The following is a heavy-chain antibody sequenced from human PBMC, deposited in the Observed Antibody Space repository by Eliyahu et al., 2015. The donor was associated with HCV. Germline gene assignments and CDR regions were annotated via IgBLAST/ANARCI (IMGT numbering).Heavy chain of an antibody. CDR3: ARGVSFGGRGYYYYGMDV. CDR1: GGSFRGYY. D-gene: IGHD3/OR15-3a*01. V-gene: IGHV4-34*01. J-gene: IGHJ6*02. CDR2: INHSGST. Sequence: QVQLQQWGAGLLEPSETLSLTCAVYGGSFRGYYWSWIRQPPGKGLEWIGEINHSGSTNYNPSLKSRVTISVDTSKNQFSLKLSSVTAADTAVYYCARGVSFGGRGYYYYGMDVWGQGTTVTVSS.